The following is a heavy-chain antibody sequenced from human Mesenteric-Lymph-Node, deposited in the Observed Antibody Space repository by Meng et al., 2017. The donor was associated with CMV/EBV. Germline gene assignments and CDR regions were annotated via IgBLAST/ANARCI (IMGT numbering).Heavy chain of an antibody. V-gene: IGHV3-48*03. J-gene: IGHJ6*02. CDR3: ARESYDFWSGYTAGYWGYGMDV. D-gene: IGHD3-3*01. CDR2: ISSSGSTI. Sequence: GGSLRLSCAASGFTFSSYEMNWVRQAPGKGLEWVSYISSSGSTIYYADSVKGRFTISRDNAKNSLYLQMNSLRAEDTAVYYCARESYDFWSGYTAGYWGYGMDVWGQGTTVTVSS. CDR1: GFTFSSYE.